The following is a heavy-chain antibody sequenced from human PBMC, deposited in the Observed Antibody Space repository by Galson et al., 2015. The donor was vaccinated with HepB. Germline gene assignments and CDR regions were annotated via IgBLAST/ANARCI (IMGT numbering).Heavy chain of an antibody. J-gene: IGHJ5*02. CDR2: IKSNTDGETT. CDR3: TTDVYYSTYWSWLDP. D-gene: IGHD2-8*02. Sequence: SLRLSCAASGFPFNNAWMTWVRQAPGMGLEWVGRIKSNTDGETTDYAAPVKGRFTISRDDSKNRLYLQMHSLKTEDTSVYYCTTDVYYSTYWSWLDPWGQGTLVTVSS. V-gene: IGHV3-15*01. CDR1: GFPFNNAW.